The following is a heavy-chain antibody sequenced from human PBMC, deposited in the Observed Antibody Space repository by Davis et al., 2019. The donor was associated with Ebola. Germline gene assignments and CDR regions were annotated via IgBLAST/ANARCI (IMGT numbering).Heavy chain of an antibody. D-gene: IGHD2-2*02. CDR2: INSDGSST. J-gene: IGHJ4*02. Sequence: GESLKISCAASGFTFSSYWMHWVRQAPGKGLVWVSRINSDGSSTSYADSVKGRFTISRDNAKNSLYLQMNSLRAEDTAVYYCARDQIYCSSTSCYKGGPAFDYWGQGTLVTVSS. CDR1: GFTFSSYW. V-gene: IGHV3-74*01. CDR3: ARDQIYCSSTSCYKGGPAFDY.